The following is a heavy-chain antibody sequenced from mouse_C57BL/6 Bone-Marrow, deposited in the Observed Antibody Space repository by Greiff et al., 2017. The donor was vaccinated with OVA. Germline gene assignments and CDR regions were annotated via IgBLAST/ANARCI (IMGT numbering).Heavy chain of an antibody. CDR3: ARFYYGSAMDY. D-gene: IGHD1-1*01. CDR1: GFTFSDYY. Sequence: EVQLMESEGGLVQPGSSMKLSCTASGFTFSDYYMAWVRQVPEKGLEWVANINYDGSSTYYLDSLKSRFIISRDNAKNILYLQMSSLKSEDTATYYCARFYYGSAMDYWGQGTSVTVSS. CDR2: INYDGSST. J-gene: IGHJ4*01. V-gene: IGHV5-16*01.